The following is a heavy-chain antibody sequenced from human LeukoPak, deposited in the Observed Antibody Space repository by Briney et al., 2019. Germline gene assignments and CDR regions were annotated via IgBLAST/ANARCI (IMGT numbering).Heavy chain of an antibody. CDR2: IYYNGST. CDR3: ARATRRKLGGIDAFAL. J-gene: IGHJ3*01. D-gene: IGHD3-16*01. Sequence: SQTLSLTCTVSGGSISSGSYYWSWIRQHPGKGLEWIGDIYYNGSTYYNPSLKSQLTISVNTSENQFSLHLSSVTAADAAVYYCARATRRKLGGIDAFALWGQGTMVTVSS. V-gene: IGHV4-31*01. CDR1: GGSISSGSYY.